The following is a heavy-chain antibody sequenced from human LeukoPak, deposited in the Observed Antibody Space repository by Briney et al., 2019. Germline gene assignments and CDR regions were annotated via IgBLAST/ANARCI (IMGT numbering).Heavy chain of an antibody. V-gene: IGHV3-30*18. CDR2: ISYDGSNK. Sequence: GGSLRLSCAASGFTFSTYSMNWVRQAPGKGLEWVAVISYDGSNKYYADSVKGRFTISRDNSKNTLYLQMNSLRAEGTAVYYCAKVLSSWPYSSGWYRNYYYYGMDVWGQGTTVTVSS. CDR3: AKVLSSWPYSSGWYRNYYYYGMDV. CDR1: GFTFSTYS. J-gene: IGHJ6*02. D-gene: IGHD6-19*01.